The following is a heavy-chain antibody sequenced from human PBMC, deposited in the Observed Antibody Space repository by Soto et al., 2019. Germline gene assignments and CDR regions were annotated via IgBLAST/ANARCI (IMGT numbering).Heavy chain of an antibody. J-gene: IGHJ5*02. CDR1: GFTFSSYS. V-gene: IGHV3-21*01. CDR3: AREKVAARPASNWFDP. Sequence: TGGSLRLSCAASGFTFSSYSMNWVRQAPGKGLEWVSSISSSSSYIYYADSVKGRFTISRDNAKNSLYLQMNSLRAEDTAVYYCAREKVAARPASNWFDPWGQGTLVTVSS. D-gene: IGHD6-6*01. CDR2: ISSSSSYI.